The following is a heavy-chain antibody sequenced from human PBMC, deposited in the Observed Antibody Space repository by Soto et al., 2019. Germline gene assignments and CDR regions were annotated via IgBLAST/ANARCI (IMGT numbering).Heavy chain of an antibody. D-gene: IGHD2-15*01. Sequence: QVQLQESGPGLVRPSENLSLICTVSGGSIRSYYWSWIRQPPGKGLEWIGYIYYSGTTRYNPSLKSRVTISVDTAKNQFSLKLSSLTAADTAVYHCARHVPYCSDSSHCAYGLDVWGQGNTVTVSS. CDR1: GGSIRSYY. CDR2: IYYSGTT. V-gene: IGHV4-59*08. CDR3: ARHVPYCSDSSHCAYGLDV. J-gene: IGHJ6*02.